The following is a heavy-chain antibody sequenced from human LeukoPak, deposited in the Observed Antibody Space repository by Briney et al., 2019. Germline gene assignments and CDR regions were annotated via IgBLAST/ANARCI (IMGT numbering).Heavy chain of an antibody. CDR3: ASYIAVDRPFDAFDI. Sequence: GGSLRLSCAASGFTFSSYGMHWVRQAPGKGLEWVAFIRYDGSNKYYADSVKGRFTISRDNSKNTLYLQMNSLRAEDTAVYYCASYIAVDRPFDAFDIRGQGTVVTVSS. J-gene: IGHJ3*02. CDR2: IRYDGSNK. D-gene: IGHD6-19*01. CDR1: GFTFSSYG. V-gene: IGHV3-30*02.